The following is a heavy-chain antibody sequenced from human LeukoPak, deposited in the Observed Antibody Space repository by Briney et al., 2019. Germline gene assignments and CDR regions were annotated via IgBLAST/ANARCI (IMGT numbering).Heavy chain of an antibody. CDR1: GGSISSYY. V-gene: IGHV4-4*07. CDR3: ARARGYCSSTSCYQSFDY. CDR2: IYTSGST. Sequence: SETLSLTCTVSGGSISSYYWSWIRQPAGKGLEWIGRIYTSGSTNYNPCLKSRVTMSVDTSKNQFSLKLSSVPAADTAVYYCARARGYCSSTSCYQSFDYWGQGTLVTVSS. D-gene: IGHD2-2*01. J-gene: IGHJ4*02.